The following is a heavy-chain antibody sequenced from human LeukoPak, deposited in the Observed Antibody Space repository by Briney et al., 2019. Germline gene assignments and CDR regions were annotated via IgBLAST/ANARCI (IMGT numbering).Heavy chain of an antibody. Sequence: SETLSLTCAVYGGSFSGYYWSWIRQPPGKGLEWIGEINHSGSTNYNPSLKSRVTISVDTSKNQFSLKLSSVTAADMAVYYCAKRQGYCSSTSCRNWFDPWGQGTLVTVSS. CDR1: GGSFSGYY. V-gene: IGHV4-34*01. CDR2: INHSGST. J-gene: IGHJ5*02. CDR3: AKRQGYCSSTSCRNWFDP. D-gene: IGHD2-2*01.